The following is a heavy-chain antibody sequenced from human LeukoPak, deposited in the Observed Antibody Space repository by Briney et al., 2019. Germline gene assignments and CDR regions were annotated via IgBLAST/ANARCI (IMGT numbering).Heavy chain of an antibody. CDR2: MNPNSGNT. J-gene: IGHJ3*02. D-gene: IGHD3-22*01. CDR3: ARARYYYDSSGFGWVDAFDI. V-gene: IGHV1-8*01. CDR1: GYTFTSYD. Sequence: ASVKVSCKASGYTFTSYDINWVRQATGQGLEWMGWMNPNSGNTGYAQKFQGRVTMTRDTSISTAYMELSSLRSEDTAVYYCARARYYYDSSGFGWVDAFDIRGQGTMVTVSS.